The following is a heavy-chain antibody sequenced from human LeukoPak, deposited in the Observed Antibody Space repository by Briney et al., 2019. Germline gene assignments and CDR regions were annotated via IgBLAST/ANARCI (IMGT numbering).Heavy chain of an antibody. CDR3: ARAPLHYYGMDV. CDR2: IYSGGST. CDR1: GSTVSSNY. J-gene: IGHJ6*02. Sequence: GGSLRLSCAASGSTVSSNYMSWVRQAPGKGLEWVSVIYSGGSTYYADSVKGRFTISRDNSKNTLYLQMNSLRAEDTAVYYCARAPLHYYGMDVWGQGTTVTVSS. V-gene: IGHV3-53*01.